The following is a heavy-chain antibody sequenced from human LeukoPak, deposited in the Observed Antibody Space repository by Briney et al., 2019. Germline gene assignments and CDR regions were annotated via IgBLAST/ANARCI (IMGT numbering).Heavy chain of an antibody. CDR1: GFTFSSYG. V-gene: IGHV3-23*01. J-gene: IGHJ6*03. CDR2: ISGSGGST. CDR3: AKGRYGSGSYYRSGYMDV. D-gene: IGHD3-10*01. Sequence: GGSLRLSCAASGFTFSSYGMSWVRQAPGKGLEWVSAISGSGGSTYYADSVKGRFTISRDNSKNTLYLQRNSLRAADTAVDYCAKGRYGSGSYYRSGYMDVWGKGTTVTISS.